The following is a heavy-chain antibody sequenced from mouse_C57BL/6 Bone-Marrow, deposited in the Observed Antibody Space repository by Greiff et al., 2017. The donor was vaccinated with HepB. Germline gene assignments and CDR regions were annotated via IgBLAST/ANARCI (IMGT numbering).Heavy chain of an antibody. D-gene: IGHD2-1*01. Sequence: LQESGAELARPGASVKLSCKASGYTFTSYGISWVKQRTGQGLEWIGEIYPGSGSTNYNEKFKSKATLTVDTSSSTAYMQLSSLTSEDSAVYYCAREGYGNTFDYWGQGTTLTVSS. CDR2: IYPGSGST. CDR3: AREGYGNTFDY. V-gene: IGHV1-81*01. J-gene: IGHJ2*01. CDR1: GYTFTSYG.